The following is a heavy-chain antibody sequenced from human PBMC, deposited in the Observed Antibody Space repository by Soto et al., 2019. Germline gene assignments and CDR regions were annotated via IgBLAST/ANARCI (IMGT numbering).Heavy chain of an antibody. D-gene: IGHD3-9*01. Sequence: GGSLSLSCAASGFPFSSYAMSWVRQAPGKGLEWVSAISGSGGSTYYADSVKGRFTISRDNSKNTLYLQMNSLRAEDTAVYYCAKVSFEHDAFDIWGQGTMVTVSS. V-gene: IGHV3-23*01. CDR3: AKVSFEHDAFDI. CDR1: GFPFSSYA. J-gene: IGHJ3*02. CDR2: ISGSGGST.